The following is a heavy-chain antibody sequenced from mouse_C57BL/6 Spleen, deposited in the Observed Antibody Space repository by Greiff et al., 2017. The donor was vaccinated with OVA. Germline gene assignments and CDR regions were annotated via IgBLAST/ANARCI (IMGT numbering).Heavy chain of an antibody. D-gene: IGHD1-1*01. CDR2: ISSGSSTI. J-gene: IGHJ2*01. V-gene: IGHV5-17*01. CDR1: GFTFSDYG. CDR3: ARGDYYCSPYYCDD. Sequence: DVMLVESGGGLVKPGGSLKLSCEASGFTFSDYGMHWVRQAPEKGLEWVAYISSGSSTIYYADTVKGRFTISRDNAKNTLFLQMTRLRSEDTAMYYCARGDYYCSPYYCDDWGQGITLTVSS.